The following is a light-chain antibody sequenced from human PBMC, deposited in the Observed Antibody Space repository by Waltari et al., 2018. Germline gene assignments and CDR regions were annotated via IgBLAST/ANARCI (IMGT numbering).Light chain of an antibody. CDR1: HSVSSSY. J-gene: IGKJ4*01. V-gene: IGKV3-20*01. CDR3: QQYGSSPPLT. Sequence: EIVLTQSPGTLSLSPRARATLSCRASHSVSSSYLAWYQQKPGQAPRLLIYGASSRATGIPDRFSGSWSGTDFTLTISRLEPEDFAVYYCQQYGSSPPLTFGGGTKGEIK. CDR2: GAS.